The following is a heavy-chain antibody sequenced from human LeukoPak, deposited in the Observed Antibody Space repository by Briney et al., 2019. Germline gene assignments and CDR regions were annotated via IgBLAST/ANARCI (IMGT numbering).Heavy chain of an antibody. CDR1: GGSTTTYY. D-gene: IGHD3-3*01. CDR3: ARHGGSGSFDY. Sequence: SSETLSLTCTVSGGSTTTYYWTWIRQSAGRGLEWIGQIHNSGSTNYSPSLKSRVTLSLDTSKNQFSLHLRSVTPADTAVYYCARHGGSGSFDYWGQGTLVTVSS. V-gene: IGHV4-4*07. CDR2: IHNSGST. J-gene: IGHJ4*02.